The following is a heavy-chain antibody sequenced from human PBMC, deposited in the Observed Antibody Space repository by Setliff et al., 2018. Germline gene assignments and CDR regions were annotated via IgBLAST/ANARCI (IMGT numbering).Heavy chain of an antibody. Sequence: PSETLSLTCTVSGGSISSGDYYWSWIRQPPGKGLEWIGYIYSSGSTYYNPSLKSRVSISVDTSKNQFSLKLSSVTAADTAVYYCARESRYYYDNLGTLDYWGQGTLVTVSP. CDR3: ARESRYYYDNLGTLDY. J-gene: IGHJ4*02. V-gene: IGHV4-30-4*08. CDR1: GGSISSGDYY. D-gene: IGHD3-22*01. CDR2: IYSSGST.